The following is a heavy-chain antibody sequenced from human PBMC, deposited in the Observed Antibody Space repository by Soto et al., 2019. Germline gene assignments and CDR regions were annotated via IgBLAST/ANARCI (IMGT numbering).Heavy chain of an antibody. D-gene: IGHD3-10*01. V-gene: IGHV1-69*06. CDR1: GGSFSAYA. CDR3: AFGWLSYPDYGLDV. J-gene: IGHJ6*02. Sequence: QVQVVQSGAEVKKPGSSVKVSCRASGGSFSAYALSWVRQAPGQGLEWMGGIIPVFGTTNYARKCQGRLSVSADRGTRTASAYMELSSLRSEDTAIYYCAFGWLSYPDYGLDVWGRGTTVIVSS. CDR2: IIPVFGTT.